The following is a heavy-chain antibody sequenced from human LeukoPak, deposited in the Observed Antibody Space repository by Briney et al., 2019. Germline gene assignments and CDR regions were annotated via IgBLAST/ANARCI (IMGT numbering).Heavy chain of an antibody. V-gene: IGHV1-2*02. J-gene: IGHJ6*02. Sequence: VASVKVSCKASGYTFTGYYMHWVRQAPGQGLEWMGWINPNSGGTNYAQKFQGRVTMTRDTSISTAYMELSRLRPDDTAVYYCARGPIVVVPAAIFYGMDVWGQGTTVTVSS. D-gene: IGHD2-2*01. CDR1: GYTFTGYY. CDR2: INPNSGGT. CDR3: ARGPIVVVPAAIFYGMDV.